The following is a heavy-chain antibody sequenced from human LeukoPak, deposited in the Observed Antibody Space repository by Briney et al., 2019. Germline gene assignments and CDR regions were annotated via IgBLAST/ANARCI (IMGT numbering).Heavy chain of an antibody. CDR1: GLTFSSYS. J-gene: IGHJ4*02. CDR3: ARDGEQHDY. D-gene: IGHD1-26*01. Sequence: GGSLRLSCAASGLTFSSYSMNWVRQAPGKGLEWVSYISSSSSTIYYADSVKGRFTIFRDNAKNSLYLQMNSLRAEDTAVYYCARDGEQHDYWGQGTLVTVSS. CDR2: ISSSSSTI. V-gene: IGHV3-48*01.